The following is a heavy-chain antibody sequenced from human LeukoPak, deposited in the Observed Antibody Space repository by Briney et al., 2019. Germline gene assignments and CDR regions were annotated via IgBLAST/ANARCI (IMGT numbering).Heavy chain of an antibody. CDR2: IKQDGSEK. CDR3: AREKGGGDYYMDV. D-gene: IGHD3-16*01. CDR1: GFTFSNYW. Sequence: PGGSLRLSCAASGFTFSNYWMSWVRQAPGKGLEWVANIKQDGSEKYNVDSVKGRFTISRDNAKNSLYLQMNSLRAEDTAVYYCAREKGGGDYYMDVWGKGTTVTVSS. J-gene: IGHJ6*03. V-gene: IGHV3-7*01.